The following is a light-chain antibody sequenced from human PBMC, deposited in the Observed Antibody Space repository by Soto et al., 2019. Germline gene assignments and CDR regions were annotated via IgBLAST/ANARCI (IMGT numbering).Light chain of an antibody. CDR1: SSNVGSYNL. V-gene: IGLV2-23*01. CDR2: EGT. Sequence: QSALTQPASVSGSPGQSITISCTGTSSNVGSYNLVSWFQQHPGEAPKLIIYEGTRRPSGVSNRFSGSKSGNTASLTIFGLQSEDEADFYCAAWDDSLNGVVFGGGTKLTVL. CDR3: AAWDDSLNGVV. J-gene: IGLJ2*01.